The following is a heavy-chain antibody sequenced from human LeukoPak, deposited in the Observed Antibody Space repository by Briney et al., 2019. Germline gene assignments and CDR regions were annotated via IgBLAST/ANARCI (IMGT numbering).Heavy chain of an antibody. CDR1: GYTLTELS. CDR3: ATGDLDY. J-gene: IGHJ4*02. Sequence: ASVTVSFTVSGYTLTELSMHWVRQAPGKGLEWMGGFDPEDGETIYAQKFQGRVTMTEDTSTDTAYMQLSSLRSEDTAVYYCATGDLDYWGQGTLVTVSS. CDR2: FDPEDGET. D-gene: IGHD3-16*01. V-gene: IGHV1-24*01.